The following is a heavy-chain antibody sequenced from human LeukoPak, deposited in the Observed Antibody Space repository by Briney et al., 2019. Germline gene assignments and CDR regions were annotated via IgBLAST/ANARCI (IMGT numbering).Heavy chain of an antibody. Sequence: GGSLRLSCAASGFTFSSYSMNWVRRAPGKGLEWVSYISSSSSTIYYTDSVKGRFTISRDNAKNSLYLQMNSLRAEDTAVYYCARVQYLTGLDYWGQGTLVTVSS. CDR3: ARVQYLTGLDY. CDR2: ISSSSSTI. CDR1: GFTFSSYS. V-gene: IGHV3-48*04. D-gene: IGHD3-9*01. J-gene: IGHJ4*02.